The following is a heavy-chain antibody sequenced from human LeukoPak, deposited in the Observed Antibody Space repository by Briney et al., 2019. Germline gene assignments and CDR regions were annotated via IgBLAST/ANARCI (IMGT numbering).Heavy chain of an antibody. Sequence: PSETLSLTCTVSGGSISSHYWSWVRQPPGKGLEWIGYIYYSGSTNCNPSLKSRVTISVDTSKNQFSLKLSSVTAADTAVYYCARGFGYFDYWGQGTLVTVSS. J-gene: IGHJ4*02. D-gene: IGHD3-10*01. V-gene: IGHV4-59*11. CDR1: GGSISSHY. CDR3: ARGFGYFDY. CDR2: IYYSGST.